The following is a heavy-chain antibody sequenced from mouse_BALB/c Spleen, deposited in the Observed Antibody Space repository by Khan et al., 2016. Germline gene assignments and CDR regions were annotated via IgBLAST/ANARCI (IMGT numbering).Heavy chain of an antibody. D-gene: IGHD2-10*02. CDR1: GYSFTGNN. J-gene: IGHJ2*01. Sequence: VQLQQSGPELEKPGASVSISCKAAGYSFTGNNMNWVKQGYGKSLEWFGKIDPYDGRTGYHHKFKRKATVTVDKSSSTAYLPLTSLTSEDSAVYYCAREGYGNCVDSWAQGSPLTASS. CDR2: IDPYDGRT. V-gene: IGHV1-39*01. CDR3: AREGYGNCVDS.